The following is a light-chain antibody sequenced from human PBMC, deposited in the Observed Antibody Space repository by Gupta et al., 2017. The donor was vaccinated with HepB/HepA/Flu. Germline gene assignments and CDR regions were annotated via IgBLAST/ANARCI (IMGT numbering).Light chain of an antibody. Sequence: QLVLTQSPSASAYLAASVKLTCPLSSGHSSYALAWHQQQPEKGPRYLMKLNSDGRHSKGDGIPDRFSGSSSGAARYLTISSLQAEDEADYYCQTWGTGIDWVFGGGAKLTVL. V-gene: IGLV4-69*01. J-gene: IGLJ3*02. CDR1: SGHSSYA. CDR2: LNSDGRH. CDR3: QTWGTGIDWV.